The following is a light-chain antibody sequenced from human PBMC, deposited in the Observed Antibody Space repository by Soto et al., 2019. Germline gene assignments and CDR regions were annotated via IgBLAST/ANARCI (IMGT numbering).Light chain of an antibody. J-gene: IGKJ5*01. V-gene: IGKV3D-15*01. CDR1: QGFXSN. Sequence: TQSPATLSVSPGERATLSCRASQGFXSNLAWDQQKPGQAPRLLIXGASTRATGIPARFSGSGSGTEFTLTISSLQSEDFAVYYCQQYNNWPPITFGQGTRLEIK. CDR2: GAS. CDR3: QQYNNWPPIT.